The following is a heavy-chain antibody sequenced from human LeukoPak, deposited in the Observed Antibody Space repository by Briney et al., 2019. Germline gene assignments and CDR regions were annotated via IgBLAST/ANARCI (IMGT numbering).Heavy chain of an antibody. J-gene: IGHJ4*02. CDR2: INPRGGST. V-gene: IGHV1-46*01. Sequence: GASVKVSCEASGYIFTTYFMHWLRQAPGQGPEWMGIINPRGGSTDYAQKFQDRITMTSDTSTSTVYMELKSLTSEDTAVYFCAPVGTTGATADNWGQGTRVTVSS. CDR3: APVGTTGATADN. CDR1: GYIFTTYF. D-gene: IGHD4-11*01.